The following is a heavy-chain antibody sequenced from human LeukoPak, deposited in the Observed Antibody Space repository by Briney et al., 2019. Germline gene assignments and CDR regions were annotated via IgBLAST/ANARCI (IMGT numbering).Heavy chain of an antibody. CDR2: ISFHGTDT. CDR3: ARPWAPVTRISSFDM. CDR1: GFTFISYA. D-gene: IGHD2/OR15-2a*01. V-gene: IGHV3-30*04. J-gene: IGHJ3*02. Sequence: PGGSLRLSCAASGFTFISYAIHWVRQAPGKGLEWVAVISFHGTDTLYADSVKGRFTISRDNSKNTLYLQMSSLRGDDTAVYYCARPWAPVTRISSFDMWGQGTMVTVSS.